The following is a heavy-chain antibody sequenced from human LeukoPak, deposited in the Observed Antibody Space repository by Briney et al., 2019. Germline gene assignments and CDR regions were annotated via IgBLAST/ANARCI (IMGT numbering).Heavy chain of an antibody. CDR1: GYTFTSYG. Sequence: GASVKVSCKASGYTFTSYGISWVRQAPGQGLEWMGWTSAYNGNTNYAQKLQGRVTMTTDTSTSTAYMELRSLRSDDTAVYYCARVEYYYDSSGYFPPDYWGQGTLVTVSS. J-gene: IGHJ4*02. CDR2: TSAYNGNT. V-gene: IGHV1-18*01. CDR3: ARVEYYYDSSGYFPPDY. D-gene: IGHD3-22*01.